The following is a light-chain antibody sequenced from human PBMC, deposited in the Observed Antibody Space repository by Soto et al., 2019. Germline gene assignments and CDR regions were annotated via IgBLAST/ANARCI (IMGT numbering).Light chain of an antibody. V-gene: IGKV1-39*01. CDR2: GAS. J-gene: IGKJ2*01. CDR1: QNINHY. CDR3: QQSYTLPNT. Sequence: DTQMTQSPSSLSAAVGDRVTITCLASQNINHYLNWYQHQPWKAPKPLIYGASSLQSGDPSRFSGGGSGTDFTLTITNLQPEDFATYYCQQSYTLPNTFGQGTNLEIK.